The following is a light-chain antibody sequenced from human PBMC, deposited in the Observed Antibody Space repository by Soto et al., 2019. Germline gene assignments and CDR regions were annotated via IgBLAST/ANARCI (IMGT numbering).Light chain of an antibody. Sequence: DIQLYQSPSTLSASVGDRVTLTGRASQSISSWLAWYQQKPGKAPKLLIYDASSLESGVPSRFSGSGSGTEFTLTISSLQPDDFATYYCQQYNSYLTWTFGQGTKVDI. CDR2: DAS. CDR1: QSISSW. J-gene: IGKJ1*01. V-gene: IGKV1-5*01. CDR3: QQYNSYLTWT.